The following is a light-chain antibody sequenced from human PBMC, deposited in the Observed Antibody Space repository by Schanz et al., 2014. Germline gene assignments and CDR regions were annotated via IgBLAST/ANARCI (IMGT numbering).Light chain of an antibody. CDR3: QQRDSWPSRRVT. CDR1: QGISSY. V-gene: IGKV1-9*01. CDR2: AAS. J-gene: IGKJ4*01. Sequence: DIQMTQSPSTLSASVGDRVTITCRASQGISSYLAWYQQKPGKAPNLLIYAASTLQSGVPSRFSGSGSGTDFTLTINSLQPEDFAVYYCQQRDSWPSRRVTFGGGTKVEIK.